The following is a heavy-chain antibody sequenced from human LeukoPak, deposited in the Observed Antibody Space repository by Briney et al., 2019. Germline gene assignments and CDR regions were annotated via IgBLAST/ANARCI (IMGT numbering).Heavy chain of an antibody. CDR1: GGSISSDNW. V-gene: IGHV4-4*02. J-gene: IGHJ4*02. Sequence: KPSGTLSLTCAVSGGSISSDNWWSWVRQPPGKGLEWIGEIYRSGSSKYNPSLKSRITMSVDKSNNHFSLNLSSVTAADTAVYYCARSGVVQLWPRYFDYWGQGTLVTVSS. CDR3: ARSGVVQLWPRYFDY. CDR2: IYRSGSS. D-gene: IGHD5-18*01.